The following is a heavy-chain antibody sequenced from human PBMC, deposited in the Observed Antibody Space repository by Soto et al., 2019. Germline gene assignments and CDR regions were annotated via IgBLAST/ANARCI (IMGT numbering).Heavy chain of an antibody. D-gene: IGHD1-26*01. V-gene: IGHV3-9*01. CDR3: AKAKARGNAFDI. Sequence: GGSLRLSCAASGFTFDDYAMHWVRQAPGKGLEWVSGISWNSGSIGYADSVKGRFTISRDNAKNSLYLQMNSLRAEDTALYYCAKAKARGNAFDIWGQGTMVTVSS. J-gene: IGHJ3*02. CDR2: ISWNSGSI. CDR1: GFTFDDYA.